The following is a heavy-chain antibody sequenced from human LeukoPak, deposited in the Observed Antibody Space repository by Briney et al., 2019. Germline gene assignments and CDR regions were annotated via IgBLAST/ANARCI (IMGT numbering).Heavy chain of an antibody. CDR2: IYPGNSDI. J-gene: IGHJ4*02. D-gene: IGHD2-2*01. Sequence: GESLNFSCKGAGYSFASYWIAWVRQMPGKGLEWMWGIYPGNSDITYSPSFEGQVTISADKSVSTAYLHWSSLKASDTAIYYCARHLSSISSCPNYWGQGTLVTVSS. CDR3: ARHLSSISSCPNY. CDR1: GYSFASYW. V-gene: IGHV5-51*01.